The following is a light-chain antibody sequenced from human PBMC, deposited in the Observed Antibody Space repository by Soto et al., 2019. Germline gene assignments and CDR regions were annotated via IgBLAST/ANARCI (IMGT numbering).Light chain of an antibody. CDR3: QQFDDSVT. V-gene: IGKV3-11*01. Sequence: EIVLTQSPATLSLSPGERATLSCRASQSVSSYLAWYQQKPGQAPRLLIYDASNRATGIPARFSGSGSGTDFTLTISSLEPEDSAVYYCQQFDDSVTFGQGTRLEI. CDR1: QSVSSY. J-gene: IGKJ5*01. CDR2: DAS.